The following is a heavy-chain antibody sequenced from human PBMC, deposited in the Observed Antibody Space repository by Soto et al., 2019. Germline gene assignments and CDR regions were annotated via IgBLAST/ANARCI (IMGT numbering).Heavy chain of an antibody. D-gene: IGHD3-22*01. CDR1: GGSISSYY. J-gene: IGHJ4*02. CDR2: IYYSGST. V-gene: IGHV4-59*01. Sequence: SETLSLTCTVSGGSISSYYWSWIRQPPGKGLEWIGYIYYSGSTNYNPSLKSRVTISVDTSKNQFSLKLGSVTAADTAVCYCARTLVSSGYYFPFDYWGQGTLVTVSS. CDR3: ARTLVSSGYYFPFDY.